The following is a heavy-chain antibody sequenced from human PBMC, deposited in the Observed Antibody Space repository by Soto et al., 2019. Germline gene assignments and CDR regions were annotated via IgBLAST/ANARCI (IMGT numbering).Heavy chain of an antibody. Sequence: SQTLSLTCAISGDSVSSNTATWNWIRQSPSRGLEWLGRTYYRSKWYNDYAVSVKGRITFNPDTSKNQFSLQLNSVTPEDTAAYYCAFAGYDSSGYWGFGCWGQGTLVTVSS. D-gene: IGHD3-22*01. CDR2: TYYRSKWYN. CDR3: AFAGYDSSGYWGFGC. J-gene: IGHJ4*02. V-gene: IGHV6-1*01. CDR1: GDSVSSNTAT.